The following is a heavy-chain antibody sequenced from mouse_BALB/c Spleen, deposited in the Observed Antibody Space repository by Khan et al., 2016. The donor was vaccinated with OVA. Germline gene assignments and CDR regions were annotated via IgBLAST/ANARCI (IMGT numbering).Heavy chain of an antibody. CDR2: LYPGTGSI. D-gene: IGHD1-1*01. J-gene: IGHJ3*01. Sequence: VKLKQSGAELVRPGASVKLSCETSGYIFTSYWIHWIKQRSGQGLEWIARLYPGTGSIHCSENFKGKVTLTADKSSSTAYMQLSSLKSEDSTVYCGARGDSKNTYVFGYWGQGTLVTVSA. V-gene: IGHV1-76*01. CDR3: ARGDSKNTYVFGY. CDR1: GYIFTSYW.